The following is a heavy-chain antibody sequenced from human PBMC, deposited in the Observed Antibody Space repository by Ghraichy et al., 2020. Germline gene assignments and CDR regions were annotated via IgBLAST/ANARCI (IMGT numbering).Heavy chain of an antibody. D-gene: IGHD2-2*01. J-gene: IGHJ4*02. CDR3: ARDPAIVVVPAADREGDY. CDR2: ISSSGSTI. CDR1: GFTFSSYE. Sequence: GGSLRLSCAASGFTFSSYEMNWVRQAPGKGLEWVSYISSSGSTIYYADSVKGRFTISRDNAKNSLYLQMNSLRAEDTAVYYCARDPAIVVVPAADREGDYWGQGTLVTVSS. V-gene: IGHV3-48*03.